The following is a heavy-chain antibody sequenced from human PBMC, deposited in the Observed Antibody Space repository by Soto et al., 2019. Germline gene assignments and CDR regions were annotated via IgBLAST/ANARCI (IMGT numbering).Heavy chain of an antibody. CDR1: GFIFTSYA. CDR3: ARDSKVNPGFCDI. CDR2: IIPIFGTA. J-gene: IGHJ3*02. V-gene: IGHV1-69*13. Sequence: SVKVSCKASGFIFTSYAISWVRQAPGQGLEWMGGIIPIFGTANYAQKFQGRVTITADESTSTAYMELSSLRSEDTAVYYCARDSKVNPGFCDIWGQGTMVTVSS. D-gene: IGHD3-3*01.